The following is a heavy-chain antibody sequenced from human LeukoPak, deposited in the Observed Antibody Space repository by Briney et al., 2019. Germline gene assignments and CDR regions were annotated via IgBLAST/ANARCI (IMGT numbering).Heavy chain of an antibody. CDR2: INGGNGNT. J-gene: IGHJ6*02. CDR1: GYTFTNYA. Sequence: ASVKVSCKASGYTFTNYAMHWVRQAPGQSLEWMAWINGGNGNTKHAQKFQGRVTITADESTSTAYMELSSLRSEDTAVYYCARGVVRARYGMDVWGQGTTVTVSS. CDR3: ARGVVRARYGMDV. V-gene: IGHV1-3*01. D-gene: IGHD3-10*01.